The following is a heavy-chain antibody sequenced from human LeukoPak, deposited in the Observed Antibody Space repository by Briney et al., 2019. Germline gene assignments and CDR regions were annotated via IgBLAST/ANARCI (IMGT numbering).Heavy chain of an antibody. V-gene: IGHV4-59*08. CDR1: GGSLTNYY. CDR2: IYYNGNT. Sequence: PSETLSLTCTVSGGSLTNYYWSWIRQPPGKGLEWIGYIYYNGNTNYNPSLKSRVTISVDASKNQFSLKLSSVTAADTAVYYCASRIAAAGTFDYWGQGTLVTVSS. D-gene: IGHD6-13*01. CDR3: ASRIAAAGTFDY. J-gene: IGHJ4*02.